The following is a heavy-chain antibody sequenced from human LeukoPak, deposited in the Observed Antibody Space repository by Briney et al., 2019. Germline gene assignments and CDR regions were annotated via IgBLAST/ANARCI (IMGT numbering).Heavy chain of an antibody. CDR3: LATHTYDILTGYYFGMDY. CDR2: IYYSGST. J-gene: IGHJ4*02. CDR1: GGSISSSSYY. D-gene: IGHD3-9*01. V-gene: IGHV4-39*01. Sequence: SETLSLTCTVSGGSISSSSYYWGWIRQPPGTGLEWIGSIYYSGSTYYNPSLKSRVTISVDTSKNQFSLKLSSVTAADTGVYYALATHTYDILTGYYFGMDYWGQGTLVTVSS.